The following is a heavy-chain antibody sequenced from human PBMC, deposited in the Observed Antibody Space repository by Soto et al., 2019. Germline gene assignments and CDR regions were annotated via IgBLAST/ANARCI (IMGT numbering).Heavy chain of an antibody. Sequence: SQTLSLTCAISGDSVSSNSAAWNWIRQSPSRGLEWLGRTYYRSKWYNDYAVSVKSRITINPDTSKNQFSLQLNSVTPEDTAVYYCARVSRVRNSARYGMDVWGQGTTVTVSS. CDR1: GDSVSSNSAA. CDR2: TYYRSKWYN. V-gene: IGHV6-1*01. J-gene: IGHJ6*02. CDR3: ARVSRVRNSARYGMDV. D-gene: IGHD1-26*01.